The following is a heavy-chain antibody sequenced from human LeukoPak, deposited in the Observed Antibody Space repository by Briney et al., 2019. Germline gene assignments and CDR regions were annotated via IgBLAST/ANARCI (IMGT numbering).Heavy chain of an antibody. CDR2: IKSKTDGGTT. Sequence: GGSLRLSCAASGFTFTNAWMNWVRQAPGKGLEWVGRIKSKTDGGTTDYAAPVKGRFTISRDDSENTLYLQVNSLKTEDTAVYYCTRIFRTAHFDYWGQGTPITVSS. J-gene: IGHJ4*02. V-gene: IGHV3-15*07. D-gene: IGHD2/OR15-2a*01. CDR3: TRIFRTAHFDY. CDR1: GFTFTNAW.